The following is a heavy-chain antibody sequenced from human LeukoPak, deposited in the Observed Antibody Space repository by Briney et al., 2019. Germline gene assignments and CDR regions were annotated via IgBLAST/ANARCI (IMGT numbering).Heavy chain of an antibody. J-gene: IGHJ6*04. CDR1: GGSISGFY. D-gene: IGHD1-14*01. CDR3: VRSHHGGV. CDR2: IYYTGNT. Sequence: KPSETLSLTCSVSGGSISGFYWYWVRQTPGKGLEWIGYIYYTGNTNYNPSLESRVTISMDTSRNQFSLRLRSVTAADTAAYYCVRSHHGGVWGKGTTVTVSS. V-gene: IGHV4-59*12.